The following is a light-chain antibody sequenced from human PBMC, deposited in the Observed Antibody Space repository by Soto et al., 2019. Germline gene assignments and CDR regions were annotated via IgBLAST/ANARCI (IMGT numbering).Light chain of an antibody. J-gene: IGLJ1*01. CDR3: RAYPTRSTRCV. Sequence: ALTHCSSVSRPPGQLITICCTRTSSAVGGYNSVAGYQQHTGNAPKVMIYDGSNRPSGVSNCCSGSKAGNTASLTISGLQSDDEADDYCRAYPTRSTRCVCGPGTKVIV. CDR1: SSAVGGYNS. CDR2: DGS. V-gene: IGLV2-14*01.